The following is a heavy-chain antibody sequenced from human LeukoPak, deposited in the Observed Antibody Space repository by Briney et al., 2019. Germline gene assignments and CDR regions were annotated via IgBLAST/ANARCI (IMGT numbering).Heavy chain of an antibody. J-gene: IGHJ5*02. Sequence: GGSLRLSCAASGFTFSSYAMHWVRQAPGKGLVWVSRIDNDGSHTNYADSVKGRFTISRDNAKNMLWLQMNSLRVEDTAVYYCVRDRPHNWFDPWGQGILVTVSS. V-gene: IGHV3-74*01. CDR3: VRDRPHNWFDP. CDR1: GFTFSSYA. CDR2: IDNDGSHT.